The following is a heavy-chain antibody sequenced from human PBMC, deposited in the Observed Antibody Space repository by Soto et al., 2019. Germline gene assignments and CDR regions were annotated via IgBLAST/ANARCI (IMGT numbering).Heavy chain of an antibody. CDR2: SSPRGDTI. J-gene: IGHJ4*02. CDR1: GFSLANYP. V-gene: IGHV3-48*02. CDR3: AKGPHTNVGWPYYFES. Sequence: GSLRLSCVASGFSLANYPMNWVRQTPGKGLEWISYSSPRGDTIYYADSVEGRFTISSDNARNSLSLHMSSLRDEDSALYYCAKGPHTNVGWPYYFESWGQGVPVTVSS. D-gene: IGHD6-19*01.